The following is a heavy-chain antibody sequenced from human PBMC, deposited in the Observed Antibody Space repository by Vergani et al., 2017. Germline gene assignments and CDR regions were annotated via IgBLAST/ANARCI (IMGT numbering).Heavy chain of an antibody. CDR1: GGSFSGYY. Sequence: QVQLQQWGAGLLKPSETLSLTCAVYGGSFSGYYWSWIRQPPGKGLGGIWEINHSGNTNYNPSLKSRVTISVDTAKNQFSLKLSSVTAADTAVYYCARGGTSGYDVEFDYWGQGTLATVSS. D-gene: IGHD5-12*01. J-gene: IGHJ4*02. CDR3: ARGGTSGYDVEFDY. V-gene: IGHV4-34*01. CDR2: INHSGNT.